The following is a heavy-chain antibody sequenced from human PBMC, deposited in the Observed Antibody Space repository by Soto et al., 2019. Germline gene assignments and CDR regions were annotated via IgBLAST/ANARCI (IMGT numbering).Heavy chain of an antibody. D-gene: IGHD3-22*01. J-gene: IGHJ4*02. Sequence: QVQLVESGGGVVQPGRSLRLSCAASGFTFSSYGMHWVRQAPGKGLEWVAVISYDGRNKYYADSVKGRFTISRDNSQNTLYLQMNSLRAEDTAVYYCAKHMGDSSGYPDYWGQGTLVTVSS. CDR1: GFTFSSYG. V-gene: IGHV3-30*18. CDR3: AKHMGDSSGYPDY. CDR2: ISYDGRNK.